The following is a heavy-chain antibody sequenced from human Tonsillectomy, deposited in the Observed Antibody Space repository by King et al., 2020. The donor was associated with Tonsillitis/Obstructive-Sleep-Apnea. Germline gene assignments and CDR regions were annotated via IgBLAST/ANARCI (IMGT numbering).Heavy chain of an antibody. CDR1: GFTFDDYA. V-gene: IGHV3-9*01. CDR3: VKDLIIAVTGTPGDAFDI. D-gene: IGHD6-19*01. CDR2: ISWNSDII. Sequence: QLVQSGGGLVQPGRSLRLSCAASGFTFDDYAMHWVRQAPGKGLEWVSGISWNSDIIHYADSVKGRFTISRDNAKNSLYLQMNSLSAEDTALYYCVKDLIIAVTGTPGDAFDIWSQGTMVTVSS. J-gene: IGHJ3*02.